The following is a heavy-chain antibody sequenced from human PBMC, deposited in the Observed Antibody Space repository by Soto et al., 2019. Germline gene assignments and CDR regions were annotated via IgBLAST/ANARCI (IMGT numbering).Heavy chain of an antibody. Sequence: ETLSLTCTVSGGSISSYYWSWIRQPPGKGLEWIGYIYYSGSTNYNPSLKSRVTISVDTSKNQFSLKLSSVTAADTAVYYCARDSRPVLRFLEWSPSYYYMDVWGKGTTVTVSS. CDR3: ARDSRPVLRFLEWSPSYYYMDV. CDR1: GGSISSYY. CDR2: IYYSGST. J-gene: IGHJ6*03. D-gene: IGHD3-3*01. V-gene: IGHV4-59*01.